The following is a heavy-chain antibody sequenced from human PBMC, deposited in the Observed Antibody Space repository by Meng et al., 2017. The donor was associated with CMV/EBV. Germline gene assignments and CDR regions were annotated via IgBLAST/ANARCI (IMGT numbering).Heavy chain of an antibody. V-gene: IGHV3-7*01. Sequence: GGSLRLSCAASGFTFSSYWMSWVRQAPGKGLEWVANIKQDGSEKYYVDSVKGRFTISRDNDKNSLYLQMNSLRAEDTAVYYCARERTYLRGYSGYDFRYFDYWGQGTLVTVSS. CDR2: IKQDGSEK. D-gene: IGHD5-12*01. CDR3: ARERTYLRGYSGYDFRYFDY. CDR1: GFTFSSYW. J-gene: IGHJ4*02.